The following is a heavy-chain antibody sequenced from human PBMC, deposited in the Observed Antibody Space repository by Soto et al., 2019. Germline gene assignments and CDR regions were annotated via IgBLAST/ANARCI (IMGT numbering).Heavy chain of an antibody. CDR1: GFTFSSYS. CDR3: ARDPPLVGATIFGAFDI. J-gene: IGHJ3*02. D-gene: IGHD1-26*01. V-gene: IGHV3-21*01. Sequence: PGGSLRLSCAASGFTFSSYSMNWVRQAPGKGLEWVSSISSSSSYIYYADSVKGRFTISRDNAKNSLYLQMNSLRAEDTAVYYCARDPPLVGATIFGAFDIWGQGTMVTVSS. CDR2: ISSSSSYI.